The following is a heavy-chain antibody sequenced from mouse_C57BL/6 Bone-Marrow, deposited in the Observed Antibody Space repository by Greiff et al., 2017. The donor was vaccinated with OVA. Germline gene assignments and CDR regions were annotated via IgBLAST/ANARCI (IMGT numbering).Heavy chain of an antibody. J-gene: IGHJ2*01. V-gene: IGHV14-4*01. CDR2: IDPENGDT. Sequence: VQLQQSGAELVRPGASVKLSCTASGFNIKDDYMHWVKQRPEQGLEWIGWIDPENGDTEYASKFQGKATITADPSSNTAYLQLSSLTSEDAAVYYCTPITTVGFDDWGQGTTRTVSS. D-gene: IGHD1-1*01. CDR3: TPITTVGFDD. CDR1: GFNIKDDY.